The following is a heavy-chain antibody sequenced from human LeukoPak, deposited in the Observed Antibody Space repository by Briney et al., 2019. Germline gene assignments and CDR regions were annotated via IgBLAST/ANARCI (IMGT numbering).Heavy chain of an antibody. J-gene: IGHJ3*02. CDR3: ARDRTQYNNFWTPTHRDVFEI. D-gene: IGHD3-3*01. CDR1: GGTFSSYA. V-gene: IGHV1-69*05. CDR2: IIPIFGTA. Sequence: ASVKVSCKASGGTFSSYAISWVRQAPGQGLEWMGGIIPIFGTANYAQKFQGRVTITTDESTSTAYMELSSLRSEDTAVYYCARDRTQYNNFWTPTHRDVFEIWAKGKRVT.